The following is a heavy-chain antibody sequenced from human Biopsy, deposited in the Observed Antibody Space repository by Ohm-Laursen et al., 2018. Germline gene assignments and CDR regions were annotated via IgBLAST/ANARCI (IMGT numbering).Heavy chain of an antibody. CDR1: GYSVTELS. V-gene: IGHV1-24*01. CDR3: AGDINNWNVNY. D-gene: IGHD1-20*01. CDR2: FAPENGRI. J-gene: IGHJ4*02. Sequence: ASVKVSCKVSGYSVTELSMHWVRQAPGQGLEWMGGFAPENGRIVYSQKFQGRVTMTEDTSTDTAYMELSNLRSEDTAVYYCAGDINNWNVNYWGQGTLVIVSS.